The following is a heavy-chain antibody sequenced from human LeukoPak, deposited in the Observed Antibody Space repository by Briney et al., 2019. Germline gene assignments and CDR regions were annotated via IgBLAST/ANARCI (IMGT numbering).Heavy chain of an antibody. CDR3: AKDMADTNVAMIVVVTPDFDY. CDR2: ISYDGSTK. J-gene: IGHJ4*02. CDR1: GFTFSSYA. Sequence: GGSLRLSCAASGFTFSSYAMHWVRQAPGKGLEWVAVISYDGSTKYYADSVKGRFTISRDNSNNTLYLQMNSLRAEDTAVYYCAKDMADTNVAMIVVVTPDFDYWGQGTLVTVSS. V-gene: IGHV3-30*04. D-gene: IGHD3-22*01.